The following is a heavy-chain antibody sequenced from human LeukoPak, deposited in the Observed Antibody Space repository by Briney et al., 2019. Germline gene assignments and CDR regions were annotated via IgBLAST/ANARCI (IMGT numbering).Heavy chain of an antibody. V-gene: IGHV3-30*04. D-gene: IGHD2-2*01. CDR3: AREGSTGFDC. J-gene: IGHJ4*02. CDR1: GFTFSSYA. CDR2: ISYDGSNK. Sequence: GGSLRLSCAASGFTFSSYAMHWVRQAPGKGLEWVAVISYDGSNKYYADSVRGRFTISRDNSKNTLYLQMNSLRAEDTAVYYCAREGSTGFDCWGQGTLVTVSS.